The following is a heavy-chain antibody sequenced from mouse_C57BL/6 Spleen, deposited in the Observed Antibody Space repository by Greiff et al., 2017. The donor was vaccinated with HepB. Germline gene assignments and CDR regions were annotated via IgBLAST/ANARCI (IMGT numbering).Heavy chain of an antibody. CDR2: IHPNSGST. CDR1: GYTFTSYW. J-gene: IGHJ4*01. CDR3: AREYGSYYYEMDY. V-gene: IGHV1-64*01. Sequence: QVQLQQPGAELVKPGASVKLSCKASGYTFTSYWMHWVKQRPGHGLEWIGMIHPNSGSTNYNEKFKSKATLTVDKSSSTAYMQLSSLTSEDSAVYYCAREYGSYYYEMDYWGQGTTVTVSS. D-gene: IGHD2-10*02.